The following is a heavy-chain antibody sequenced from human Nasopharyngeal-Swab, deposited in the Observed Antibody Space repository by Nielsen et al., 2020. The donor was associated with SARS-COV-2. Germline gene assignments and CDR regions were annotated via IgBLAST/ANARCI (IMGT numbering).Heavy chain of an antibody. V-gene: IGHV1-8*01. CDR3: ARAGGGYGDEIYYYYGMDV. CDR1: GYTFTSYD. D-gene: IGHD4-17*01. Sequence: ASVKVSCKASGYTFTSYDINWVRQATGQGLEWMGWMNPNSGNTGYAQKFQGRVTMTRNTSISTAYMELSSLRSEDTAVYCCARAGGGYGDEIYYYYGMDVWGQGTTVTVSS. J-gene: IGHJ6*02. CDR2: MNPNSGNT.